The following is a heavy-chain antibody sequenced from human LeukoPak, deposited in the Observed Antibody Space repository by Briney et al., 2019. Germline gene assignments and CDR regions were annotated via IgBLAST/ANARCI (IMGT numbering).Heavy chain of an antibody. CDR2: IIPIFGTA. D-gene: IGHD3-22*01. CDR1: GGTFGSYA. CDR3: AREVDSSGYYVDY. Sequence: RASVKVSCKASGGTFGSYAISWVRQAPGQGLEWMGGIIPIFGTANYAQKFQGRVTITADESTSTAYMELSSLRSEDTAVYYCAREVDSSGYYVDYWGQGTLVTVSS. V-gene: IGHV1-69*01. J-gene: IGHJ4*02.